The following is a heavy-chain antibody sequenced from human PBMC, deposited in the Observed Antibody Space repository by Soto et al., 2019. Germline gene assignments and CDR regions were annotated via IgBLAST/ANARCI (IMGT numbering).Heavy chain of an antibody. D-gene: IGHD1-26*01. Sequence: QLQLQESGPGLVKPSETLSLTCTVAGDSVSNSDYHWGWVRQPPGKGLEWIASIYYRGSAYYSPSLRSRASISVDTSKNQFSLKLTSVTAADTAVYYCARHLGPTGPNYWGQGTLVTVSS. CDR2: IYYRGSA. V-gene: IGHV4-39*01. CDR3: ARHLGPTGPNY. CDR1: GDSVSNSDYH. J-gene: IGHJ4*02.